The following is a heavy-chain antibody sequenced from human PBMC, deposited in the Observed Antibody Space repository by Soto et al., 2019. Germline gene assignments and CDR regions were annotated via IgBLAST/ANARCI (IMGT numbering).Heavy chain of an antibody. V-gene: IGHV4-30-2*01. D-gene: IGHD3-3*01. Sequence: PSETLSLTCAVSGGSISSGGYSWSWIRQPPGKGLEWIGYIYHSGSTYYNPSLKSRVTISVDRSKNQFSLKLSSVTAADTAVYYCARASVFGVVIIGDWYFDLWGCGTLVTVSS. CDR1: GGSISSGGYS. CDR2: IYHSGST. J-gene: IGHJ2*01. CDR3: ARASVFGVVIIGDWYFDL.